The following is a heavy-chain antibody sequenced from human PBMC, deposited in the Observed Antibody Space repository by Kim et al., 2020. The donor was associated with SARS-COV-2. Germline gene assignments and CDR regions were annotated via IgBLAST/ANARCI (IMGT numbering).Heavy chain of an antibody. CDR2: INHSGST. J-gene: IGHJ4*02. V-gene: IGHV4-34*01. D-gene: IGHD5-18*01. CDR3: ARAPSHTAMVTLGRRGYFDY. CDR1: GGSFSGYY. Sequence: SQTLSLTCAVYGGSFSGYYWSWIRQPPGKGLEWIGEINHSGSTNYNPSLKSRVTISVDTSKNQFSLKLSSVTAADTAVYYCARAPSHTAMVTLGRRGYFDYWGQGTLVTVSS.